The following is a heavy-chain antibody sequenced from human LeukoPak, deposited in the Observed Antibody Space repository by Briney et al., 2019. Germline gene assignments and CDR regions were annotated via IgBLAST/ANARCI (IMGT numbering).Heavy chain of an antibody. V-gene: IGHV3-21*01. J-gene: IGHJ4*02. CDR1: GFTVSSYS. CDR3: ARILAYYDFWSGYLDY. CDR2: ISSSSSYI. D-gene: IGHD3-3*01. Sequence: PGGSLRLSCAASGFTVSSYSMNWVRQAPGKGLEWVSSISSSSSYIYYADSVKGRFTISRDNAKNSLYLQMNSLRAEDTAVYYCARILAYYDFWSGYLDYWGQGTLVTVSS.